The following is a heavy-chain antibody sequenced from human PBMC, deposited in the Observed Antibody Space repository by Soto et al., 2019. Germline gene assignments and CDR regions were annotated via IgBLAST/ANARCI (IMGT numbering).Heavy chain of an antibody. D-gene: IGHD2-15*01. CDR2: ISAYNGNT. CDR3: ARALTPAAY. CDR1: GYTFSSYG. J-gene: IGHJ4*02. Sequence: QVQLVQSGAEVKKPGASVKVSCKASGYTFSSYGITWVRQAPGQGLEWMGWISAYNGNTNYAQKLQGRVTMTTDTSKSTAYMELRSLSSDDKAVYSCARALTPAAYWGQGTLVTVSS. V-gene: IGHV1-18*01.